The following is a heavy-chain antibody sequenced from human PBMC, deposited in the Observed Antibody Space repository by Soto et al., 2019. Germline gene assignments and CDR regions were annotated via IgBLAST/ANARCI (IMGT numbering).Heavy chain of an antibody. D-gene: IGHD3-22*01. V-gene: IGHV4-30-4*01. Sequence: SETLSLTCTVSGGSISSGDYYWSWIRQPPGKGLEWIGYIYYSGSTYYNPSLKSRVTISVDTSKNQFSLKLSSVTAADTAVYYCARRDYYDSSGYYYDYWGQGTLVTVSS. CDR2: IYYSGST. CDR3: ARRDYYDSSGYYYDY. J-gene: IGHJ4*02. CDR1: GGSISSGDYY.